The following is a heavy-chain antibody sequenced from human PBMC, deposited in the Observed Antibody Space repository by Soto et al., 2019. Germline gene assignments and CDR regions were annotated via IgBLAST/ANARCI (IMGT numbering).Heavy chain of an antibody. J-gene: IGHJ4*02. D-gene: IGHD2-15*01. CDR1: GGTFSSYT. Sequence: QVQLVQSGAEVKKPGSSVKVSCKASGGTFSSYTISWVRQAPGQGLEWMGRIIPILGIANYAQKFQGRVTITADKSTHTAYMQLSSLRSEDTAVYYCARGGYCSGGSCYYPFDYWGQGTLVTVSS. CDR3: ARGGYCSGGSCYYPFDY. V-gene: IGHV1-69*02. CDR2: IIPILGIA.